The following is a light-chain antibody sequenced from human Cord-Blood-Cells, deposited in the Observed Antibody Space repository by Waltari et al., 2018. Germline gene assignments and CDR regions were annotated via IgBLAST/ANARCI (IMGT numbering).Light chain of an antibody. Sequence: QSALTQPPSASGSPGQSVTISCTGTSSDVGGYNYVSWYQQHPGKAPKLMIYEVSKRPSGVPDRFSGSKAGDTASLTGSGLQDEDEADYYCSSYAGSNKVFGGGTKLTVL. J-gene: IGLJ2*01. V-gene: IGLV2-8*01. CDR3: SSYAGSNKV. CDR1: SSDVGGYNY. CDR2: EVS.